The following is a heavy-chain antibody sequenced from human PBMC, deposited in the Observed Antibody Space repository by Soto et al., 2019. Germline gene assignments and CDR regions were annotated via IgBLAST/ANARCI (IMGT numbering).Heavy chain of an antibody. Sequence: ASVKVSCKTSGYTFTTYGIHWVRQAPGQVLELMGWISAYDGKTTYAEKFQGRVTLTTDTSTSTAYMELRSLRSDDTAIYYCARDPHEFWTSYWFDPWGQGTPVNVSS. J-gene: IGHJ5*02. V-gene: IGHV1-18*01. CDR3: ARDPHEFWTSYWFDP. CDR2: ISAYDGKT. D-gene: IGHD3-3*01. CDR1: GYTFTTYG.